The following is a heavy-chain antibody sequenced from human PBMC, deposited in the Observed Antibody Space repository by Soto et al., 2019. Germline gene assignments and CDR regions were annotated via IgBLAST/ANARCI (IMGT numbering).Heavy chain of an antibody. CDR2: IYDTGIT. CDR3: TRDRGFGMDV. J-gene: IGHJ6*02. V-gene: IGHV4-31*03. Sequence: QVPLQESGPGLVKPSQTLSLTCNVSGGSISGGRYYWNWIRQHPGKGLEWIGNIYDTGITYYNPSLKSRVIISEDTSKNQFSLRLSSVTAAYTAVYYCTRDRGFGMDVWGQGTTVTVSS. CDR1: GGSISGGRYY.